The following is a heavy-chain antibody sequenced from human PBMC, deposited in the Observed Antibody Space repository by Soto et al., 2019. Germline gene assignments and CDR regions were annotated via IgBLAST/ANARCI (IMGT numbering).Heavy chain of an antibody. D-gene: IGHD3-3*01. J-gene: IGHJ4*02. CDR1: GDSVSSVGFH. CDR2: IYNGGST. CDR3: AKAPVGLDTISYFDY. V-gene: IGHV4-30-4*01. Sequence: QVQLQESGPGLVKPSETLSLTCTVSGDSVSSVGFHWAWLRRPPGKGLGWIGYIYNGGSTYYRPSLHSLMNIPLDATRNHYSLRLTAVTAADTAVYFCAKAPVGLDTISYFDYWGQGKLVTVSS.